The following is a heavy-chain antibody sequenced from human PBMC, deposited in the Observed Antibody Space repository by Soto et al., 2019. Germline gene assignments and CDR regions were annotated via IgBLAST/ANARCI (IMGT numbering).Heavy chain of an antibody. D-gene: IGHD5-12*01. J-gene: IGHJ5*02. V-gene: IGHV6-1*01. CDR3: AKGDNLGPKTGYAFDP. CDR1: GDSVSSNTAS. Sequence: PSQTLSLTCAISGDSVSSNTASWNWIGQSPSRGLEWLGWTYFRSKWYNDYAVSVKSRIIINPDTSNNQFSLQLNSVTPEDTAVYFCAKGDNLGPKTGYAFDPWGQGIMVTVSS. CDR2: TYFRSKWYN.